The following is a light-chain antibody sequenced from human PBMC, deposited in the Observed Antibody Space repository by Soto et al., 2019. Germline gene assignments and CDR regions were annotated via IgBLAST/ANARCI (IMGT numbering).Light chain of an antibody. J-gene: IGKJ1*01. V-gene: IGKV3-20*01. CDR1: QSVSNNY. CDR2: DAS. Sequence: EIVLTQSPGTLSLSPGERATLSCRASQSVSNNYLAWYQQKPGQAPRLLIADASRRATGIPDRFSGSGSGTDFALTISRLEPEDFAVYYCQQCARSPLTFGQGTNVEMK. CDR3: QQCARSPLT.